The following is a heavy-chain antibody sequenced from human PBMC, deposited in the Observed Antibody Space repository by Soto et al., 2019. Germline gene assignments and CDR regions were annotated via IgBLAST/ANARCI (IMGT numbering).Heavy chain of an antibody. D-gene: IGHD3-22*01. J-gene: IGHJ3*02. CDR3: ARRVDHYDSSGDANDI. Sequence: SETLSLTCAVYGGSFSGYYRSWIRQPPGKGLEWIGEINHSGSTSYNPSLKSRVTMSVDTSKNEFSLKLTSVTAADTAVYYCARRVDHYDSSGDANDIWGQGTMVTVSS. V-gene: IGHV4-34*01. CDR1: GGSFSGYY. CDR2: INHSGST.